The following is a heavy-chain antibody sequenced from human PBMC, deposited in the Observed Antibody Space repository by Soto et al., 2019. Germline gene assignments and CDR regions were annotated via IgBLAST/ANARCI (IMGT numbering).Heavy chain of an antibody. CDR1: GGSFSGYY. D-gene: IGHD6-6*01. CDR3: ARDTGGAARPTFYFDA. J-gene: IGHJ4*02. Sequence: PXETLSLPCAVYGGSFSGYYWSWIRQPPGKGLEWIGEINHSGSTNYNPSLKSRVTISSDTSKNQFSLRLTSVTAADTAVYYCARDTGGAARPTFYFDAWGQGALVTVSS. CDR2: INHSGST. V-gene: IGHV4-34*01.